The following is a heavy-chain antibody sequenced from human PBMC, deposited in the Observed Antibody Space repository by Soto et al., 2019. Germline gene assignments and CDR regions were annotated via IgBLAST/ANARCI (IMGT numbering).Heavy chain of an antibody. Sequence: QVQLVESGGGVVQPGRSLRLSCAASGFTFSSYAMHWVRQAPGKGLEWVAVISYDGSNKYYADSVKGRFTISRDNSKKTLDLQMNSLRAEDTAVYYWARDEIRFSWAYGMDVWGHGTTVTVSS. J-gene: IGHJ6*02. V-gene: IGHV3-30-3*01. CDR2: ISYDGSNK. CDR3: ARDEIRFSWAYGMDV. D-gene: IGHD3-3*01. CDR1: GFTFSSYA.